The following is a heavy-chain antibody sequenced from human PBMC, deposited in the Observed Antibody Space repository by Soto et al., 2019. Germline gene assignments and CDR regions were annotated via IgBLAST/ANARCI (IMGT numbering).Heavy chain of an antibody. Sequence: PGGSLRLSCEASGFIFKRYGMSWVRQAAGKGLEWVAGIGGDNATYYSDSVRGRFTISRDNSKNTVYLQMDYLRVEDAAIYYCAKSSRYSGYDWGQGTAVTVS. J-gene: IGHJ4*02. CDR1: GFIFKRYG. D-gene: IGHD5-18*01. CDR3: AKSSRYSGYD. V-gene: IGHV3-23*01. CDR2: IGGDNAT.